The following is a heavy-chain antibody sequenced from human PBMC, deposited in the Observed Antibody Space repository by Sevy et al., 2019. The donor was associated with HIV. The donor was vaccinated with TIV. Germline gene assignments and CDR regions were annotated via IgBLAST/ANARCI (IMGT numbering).Heavy chain of an antibody. J-gene: IGHJ5*02. Sequence: GGSLRLSCAASGFVFSNFAMNWVRQAPGKGLELVSFISGSSNYIYYADSVRGRFTISRDNAKNSLYLQVNSLRAEDTAVYFCARDGKGCYLLNSWGQGTLVTVSS. CDR3: ARDGKGCYLLNS. D-gene: IGHD2-8*01. V-gene: IGHV3-21*01. CDR1: GFVFSNFA. CDR2: ISGSSNYI.